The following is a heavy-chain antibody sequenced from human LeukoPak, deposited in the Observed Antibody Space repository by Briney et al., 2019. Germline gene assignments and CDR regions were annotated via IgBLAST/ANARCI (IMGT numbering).Heavy chain of an antibody. V-gene: IGHV1-8*03. D-gene: IGHD6-25*01. Sequence: ASVKVSCKAPGYTFTNYHINWVRQATGQGLEWMGWMNPNNGDSGYAQKVQGRVTITRDTSISTSYMELRSLRSDDTAVYFCARTTSFTASGYDYWGQGTLVTVSS. J-gene: IGHJ4*02. CDR3: ARTTSFTASGYDY. CDR2: MNPNNGDS. CDR1: GYTFTNYH.